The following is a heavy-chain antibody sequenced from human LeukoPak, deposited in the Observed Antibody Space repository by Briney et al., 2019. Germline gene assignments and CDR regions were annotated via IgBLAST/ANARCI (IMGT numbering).Heavy chain of an antibody. CDR1: GGSISSYY. V-gene: IGHV4-59*08. J-gene: IGHJ5*02. CDR3: ARHPPLVAALIPNNNWFDP. CDR2: IHYSGNT. Sequence: PSETLSLTCTVSGGSISSYYWTWIRQSPGKGLEWIGNIHYSGNTNYDSSLKSRVTISIDTSKNQFSLKLSSVTAADTAVYYCARHPPLVAALIPNNNWFDPWGQGTLVTVSS. D-gene: IGHD2-15*01.